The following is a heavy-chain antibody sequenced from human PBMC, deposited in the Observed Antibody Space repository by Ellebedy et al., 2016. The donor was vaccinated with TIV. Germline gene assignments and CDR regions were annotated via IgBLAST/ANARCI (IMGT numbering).Heavy chain of an antibody. CDR3: ARRYSGSSYHYFDY. Sequence: MPSETLSLTCTVSGGSISSICWDWIRQPPGKGLEWIGSIYNSVITNYNPSLKSRVTMSVETSKRQLSLKLRSVTAADTAVYYCARRYSGSSYHYFDYWGQGTLVIVSS. D-gene: IGHD1-26*01. V-gene: IGHV4-59*08. CDR1: GGSISSIC. J-gene: IGHJ4*02. CDR2: IYNSVIT.